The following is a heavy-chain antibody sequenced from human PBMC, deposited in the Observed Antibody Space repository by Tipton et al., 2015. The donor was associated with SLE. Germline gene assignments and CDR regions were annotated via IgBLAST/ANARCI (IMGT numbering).Heavy chain of an antibody. J-gene: IGHJ6*03. V-gene: IGHV4-59*08. CDR3: AAAPHYYYYYYMDV. CDR2: IYYSGST. D-gene: IGHD6-13*01. CDR1: GGSISSYY. Sequence: TLSLTCTVSGGSISSYYWSWIRQPPGKGLEWIGYIYYSGSTNYNPSLKSRVTISVDTSKNQFSLKLSSVTAADTAVYYCAAAPHYYYYYYMDVWGKGTTVAVSS.